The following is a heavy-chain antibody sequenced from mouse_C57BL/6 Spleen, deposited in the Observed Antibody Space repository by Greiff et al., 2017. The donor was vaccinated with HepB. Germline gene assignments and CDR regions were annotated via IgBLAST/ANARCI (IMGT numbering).Heavy chain of an antibody. CDR2: ISNGGGST. CDR3: ARRTNYYGSSYGYFDV. V-gene: IGHV5-12*01. D-gene: IGHD1-1*01. Sequence: EVMLVESGGGLVQPGGSLKLSCAASGFTFSDYYMYWVRQTPEKRLEWVAYISNGGGSTYYPDTVKGRFTISRDNAKNTLYLQMSRLKSEDTAMYYCARRTNYYGSSYGYFDVWGTGTTVTVSS. J-gene: IGHJ1*03. CDR1: GFTFSDYY.